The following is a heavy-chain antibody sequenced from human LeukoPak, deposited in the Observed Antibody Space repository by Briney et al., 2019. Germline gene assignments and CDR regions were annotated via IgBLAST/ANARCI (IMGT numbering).Heavy chain of an antibody. D-gene: IGHD2-15*01. V-gene: IGHV4-59*08. CDR1: GGSISSYY. CDR2: IYYSGST. Sequence: SETLSLTCTVSGGSISSYYWSWIRQPPGKGLEWIGYIYYSGSTNYNPSLKSRVTISVDTSKNQFSLKLSSVTAADTAVYYCARQAYCSGGSCYGTFRFDYWGQGTLVTVSS. J-gene: IGHJ4*02. CDR3: ARQAYCSGGSCYGTFRFDY.